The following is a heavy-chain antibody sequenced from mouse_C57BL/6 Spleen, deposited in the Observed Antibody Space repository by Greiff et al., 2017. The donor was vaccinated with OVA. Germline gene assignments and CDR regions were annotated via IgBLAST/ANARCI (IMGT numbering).Heavy chain of an antibody. CDR1: GYSITSGYY. CDR3: ARGGYGIDY. D-gene: IGHD1-1*02. Sequence: EVQLVESGPGLVKPSQSLSLTCSVTGYSITSGYYWNWIRQFPGNKLEWMGYISYDGSNNYNPSLKNRISITRDTSKNQFFLKLNSVTTEDTATYYCARGGYGIDYWGQGTTLTVSS. V-gene: IGHV3-6*01. J-gene: IGHJ2*01. CDR2: ISYDGSN.